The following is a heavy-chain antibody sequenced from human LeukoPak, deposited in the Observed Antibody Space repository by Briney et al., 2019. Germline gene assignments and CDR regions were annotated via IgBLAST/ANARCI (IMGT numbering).Heavy chain of an antibody. Sequence: PSETLSLTCAVSGGSINSHYWGWIRQPPGKGLQWIGDIYYTGKNNYNPSLKSRVTISLDTSKDRLSLNSTSVVAADTAIYYCVRRDTGWNYFDYWGQGILVTVSS. CDR3: VRRDTGWNYFDY. J-gene: IGHJ4*02. CDR2: IYYTGKN. V-gene: IGHV4-59*08. CDR1: GGSINSHY. D-gene: IGHD6-19*01.